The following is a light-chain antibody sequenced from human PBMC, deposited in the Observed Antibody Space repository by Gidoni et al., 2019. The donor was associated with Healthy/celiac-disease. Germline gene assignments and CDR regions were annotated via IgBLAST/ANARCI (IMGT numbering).Light chain of an antibody. Sequence: AIQLTQSPSSLSASVGDRVTITCGASQGISSALAWYQQKPGKAPKLLIYDASSLESGVPSRFSLQPEDFATYYCQQFNSYPFTFGPGTKVDIK. CDR3: QQFNSYPFT. J-gene: IGKJ3*01. CDR1: QGISSA. CDR2: DAS. V-gene: IGKV1-13*02.